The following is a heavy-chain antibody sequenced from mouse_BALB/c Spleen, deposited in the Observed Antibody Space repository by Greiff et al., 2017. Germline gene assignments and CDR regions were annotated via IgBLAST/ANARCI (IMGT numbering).Heavy chain of an antibody. CDR3: ASDGYYGAGAMDY. J-gene: IGHJ4*01. CDR2: IWSGGST. CDR1: GFSLTSYG. Sequence: QVQLKESGPGLVQPSQSLSITCTVSGFSLTSYGVHWVRQSPGKGLEWLGVIWSGGSTDYNAAFISRLSISKDNSKSQVFFKMNSLQANDTAIYYCASDGYYGAGAMDYWGQGTSVTVSS. D-gene: IGHD2-3*01. V-gene: IGHV2-2*02.